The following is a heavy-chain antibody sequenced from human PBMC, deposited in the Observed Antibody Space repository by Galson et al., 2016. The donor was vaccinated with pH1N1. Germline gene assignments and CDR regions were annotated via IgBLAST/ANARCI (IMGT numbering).Heavy chain of an antibody. V-gene: IGHV5-51*01. CDR1: GYSFTNYW. D-gene: IGHD3-10*01. CDR2: IYPSDSDT. J-gene: IGHJ6*02. CDR3: ARGSGSPDSYYYYGMDV. Sequence: QSGAEVTKPGKSLKISCKGSGYSFTNYWIGWVRQMPGKGLEWMGIIYPSDSDTRYSPSFQGQVTISADKSISTAYLQWSNLKASDTAIYYCARGSGSPDSYYYYGMDVWGQGTTVTVSS.